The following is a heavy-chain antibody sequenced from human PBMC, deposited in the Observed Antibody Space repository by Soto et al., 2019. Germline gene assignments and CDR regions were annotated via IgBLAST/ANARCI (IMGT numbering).Heavy chain of an antibody. Sequence: QVQLQESGPGLVKPSETLSLTCTVSGGSISNHYWSWLRQPPGKGLEWIGYIYYNGNTNYNPSLKSRFTMSVDTSKLQISLKLSSVTAADTAVYYCTRANWYSEYWGQGTLVTVSS. CDR1: GGSISNHY. D-gene: IGHD7-27*01. J-gene: IGHJ4*02. CDR3: TRANWYSEY. CDR2: IYYNGNT. V-gene: IGHV4-59*11.